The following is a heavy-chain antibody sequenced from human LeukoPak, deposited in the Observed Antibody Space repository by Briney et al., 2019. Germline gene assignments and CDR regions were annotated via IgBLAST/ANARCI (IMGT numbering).Heavy chain of an antibody. V-gene: IGHV4-39*07. Sequence: PSGTLSLTCTVSGGSISSSSYCWGWIRQPPGKGLEWIGSIYYSGSTYYNTSLKSRVTISVDTSKIQFSLKLSSVTAADTAVYYGARVSGNYYDSSGYFRRRPKCWFDPWGQGTLVTVSS. D-gene: IGHD3-22*01. J-gene: IGHJ5*02. CDR2: IYYSGST. CDR1: GGSISSSSYC. CDR3: ARVSGNYYDSSGYFRRRPKCWFDP.